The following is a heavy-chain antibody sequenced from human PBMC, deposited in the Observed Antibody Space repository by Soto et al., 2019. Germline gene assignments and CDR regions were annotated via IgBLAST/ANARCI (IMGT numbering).Heavy chain of an antibody. CDR3: ARDLLPEVWLGYYYGMDV. J-gene: IGHJ6*02. V-gene: IGHV3-33*01. CDR1: GFTFSSYG. CDR2: IWYDGSNK. Sequence: QVQLVESGGGVVQPGRSLRLSCAASGFTFSSYGMHWVRQAPGKGLEGVAVIWYDGSNKYYADSVKGRFTISRDNSKNTPYMQMNSLRAEDTAVYYCARDLLPEVWLGYYYGMDVWGQGTTVTVSS. D-gene: IGHD5-18*01.